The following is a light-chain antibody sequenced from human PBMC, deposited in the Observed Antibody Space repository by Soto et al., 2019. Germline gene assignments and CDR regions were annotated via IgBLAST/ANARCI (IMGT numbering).Light chain of an antibody. CDR1: SGHSSYI. J-gene: IGLJ1*01. Sequence: QSVLTQSSSASASLGSSVKLTCTLSSGHSSYIIAWHQQHPGKAPRYLMQLAGRGNYNKGSGVPDRFACCSSGADRYLTLANHPFEDEAYYYCETGDSNTHVFGTGTKLTVL. V-gene: IGLV4-60*02. CDR3: ETGDSNTHV. CDR2: LAGRGNY.